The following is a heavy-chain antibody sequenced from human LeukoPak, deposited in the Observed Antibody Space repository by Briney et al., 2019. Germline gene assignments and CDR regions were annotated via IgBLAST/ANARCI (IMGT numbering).Heavy chain of an antibody. CDR3: ARAYVSSWYRWFDP. CDR1: NGLISSGAYY. CDR2: IYYSGST. Sequence: SQTLSLTCTVSNGLISSGAYYWSWIRQHPGKGLEWIGYIYYSGSTEYNPSPKSRVTISVDTSKNQFSLNLSSVTAADTAVYYCARAYVSSWYRWFDPWGQGTLVTVSS. D-gene: IGHD6-13*01. J-gene: IGHJ5*02. V-gene: IGHV4-31*03.